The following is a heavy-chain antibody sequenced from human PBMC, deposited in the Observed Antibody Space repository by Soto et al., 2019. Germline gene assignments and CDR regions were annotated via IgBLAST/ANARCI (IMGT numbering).Heavy chain of an antibody. V-gene: IGHV2-5*02. J-gene: IGHJ4*02. CDR2: IYWDDTK. Sequence: QITLKESGPTLVKPTQTLTLTCTFSGFSLPTDRVGVGWIRQPPGKALEWLAVIYWDDTKTYRPSLKSRLTITKDTSKNQVALTMYGMDTVDTATYYCEHAYGGRSLYWGQGTLVTVSS. CDR3: EHAYGGRSLY. D-gene: IGHD1-26*01. CDR1: GFSLPTDRVG.